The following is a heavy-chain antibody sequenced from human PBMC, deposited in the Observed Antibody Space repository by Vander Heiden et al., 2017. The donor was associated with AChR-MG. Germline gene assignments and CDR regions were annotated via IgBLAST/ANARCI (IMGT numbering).Heavy chain of an antibody. CDR2: IYYSGST. CDR1: GGPISSGGYY. Sequence: QVQLQESGPGLVKPSQTLSLTCTVSGGPISSGGYYWSWIRQHPGKGLECIGYIYYSGSTYYNPSLKSRVTISVDTSKNQFSLKLSSVTAADTAVYYCARDQSETSSGYLVNGMDVWGQGTTVTVSS. D-gene: IGHD3-22*01. J-gene: IGHJ6*02. V-gene: IGHV4-31*03. CDR3: ARDQSETSSGYLVNGMDV.